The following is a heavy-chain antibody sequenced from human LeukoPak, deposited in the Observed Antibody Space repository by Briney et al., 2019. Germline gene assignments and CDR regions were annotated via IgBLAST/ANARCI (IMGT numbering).Heavy chain of an antibody. CDR2: ISYDGSNK. Sequence: PGRSLRLSCAASGFTFSSYAMHWVRQAPGKGLEWVAVISYDGSNKYYADSVKGRFTISRDNSKNTLYLQMNSLRAEDTAVYYCARIVTMIVVVTQDAFDIWGQGTMVTVSS. CDR1: GFTFSSYA. V-gene: IGHV3-30-3*01. J-gene: IGHJ3*02. CDR3: ARIVTMIVVVTQDAFDI. D-gene: IGHD3-22*01.